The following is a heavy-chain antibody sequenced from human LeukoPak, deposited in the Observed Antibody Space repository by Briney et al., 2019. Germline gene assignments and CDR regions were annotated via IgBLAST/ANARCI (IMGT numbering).Heavy chain of an antibody. CDR1: GFTFSSYE. Sequence: GGSLRLSCAASGFTFSSYEMKWVRQAPGKGLEWVSYISSSGSTIYYADSVKGRFTISRDNAKNSLYLQMNSLRAEDTAVYYCARDHYDLHFDYWGQGTLVTVSS. CDR2: ISSSGSTI. D-gene: IGHD3-22*01. J-gene: IGHJ4*02. CDR3: ARDHYDLHFDY. V-gene: IGHV3-48*03.